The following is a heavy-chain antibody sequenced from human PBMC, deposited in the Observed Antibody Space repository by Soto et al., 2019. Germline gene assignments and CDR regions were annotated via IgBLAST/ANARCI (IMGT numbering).Heavy chain of an antibody. CDR2: TYYRSRWYN. Sequence: SQTLSLTCAISGDSVSSNSAAWNWIRQSPSRGLEWLGRTYYRSRWYNDYAVSVKSRITVNPDTSKNQFSLHLNSVTPEDTAVYYCARHEGSSSWFDAFDIWGQGTMVTVSS. V-gene: IGHV6-1*01. J-gene: IGHJ3*02. CDR1: GDSVSSNSAA. CDR3: ARHEGSSSWFDAFDI. D-gene: IGHD6-13*01.